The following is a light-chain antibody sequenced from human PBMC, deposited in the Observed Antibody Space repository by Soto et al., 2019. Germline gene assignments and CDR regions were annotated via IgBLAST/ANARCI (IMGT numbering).Light chain of an antibody. CDR3: CSYAGSSTYV. CDR1: SSDVGSYNV. CDR2: EVN. V-gene: IGLV2-23*02. J-gene: IGLJ1*01. Sequence: QSALTQPASVSGSPGQSITISCTGTSSDVGSYNVVSWYQQPPGKAPKLMIYEVNKRPSGVSNRFSGSKSGNTASLTISGLQAEDEADYYCCSYAGSSTYVFGTGIKLTVL.